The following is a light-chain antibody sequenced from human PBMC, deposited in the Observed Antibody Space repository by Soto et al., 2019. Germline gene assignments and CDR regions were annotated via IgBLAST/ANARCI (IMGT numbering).Light chain of an antibody. CDR3: QQSYSPPWT. V-gene: IGKV1-39*01. CDR1: QSINNN. J-gene: IGKJ1*01. Sequence: DIQMTQSASSLSATVGDRVTIICRASQSINNNVKWYQQRPGEAPKLLIYAASSLQGGVPSRFSGSGSGTVFTLTISGLQTEDFETCIWQQSYSPPWTFGQGTKVEVK. CDR2: AAS.